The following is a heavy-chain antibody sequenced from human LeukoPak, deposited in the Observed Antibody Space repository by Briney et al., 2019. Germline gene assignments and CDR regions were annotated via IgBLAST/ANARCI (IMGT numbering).Heavy chain of an antibody. V-gene: IGHV3-7*04. D-gene: IGHD7-27*01. CDR2: IHQDGNEK. CDR3: ARDPALGKFDY. CDR1: GLTFISCA. Sequence: GGSLRLSCAASGLTFISCAMSWVRQAPGKGLEWVANIHQDGNEKYYVDSVKGRFTISRDNAKNSLYLQMNSLRAEDTAVYYCARDPALGKFDYWGQGTLVTVSS. J-gene: IGHJ4*02.